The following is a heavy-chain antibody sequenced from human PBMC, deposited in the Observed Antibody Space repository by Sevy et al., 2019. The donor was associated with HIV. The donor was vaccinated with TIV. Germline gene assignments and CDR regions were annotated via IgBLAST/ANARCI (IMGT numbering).Heavy chain of an antibody. J-gene: IGHJ4*02. CDR3: AREGCSKPHDY. D-gene: IGHD2-2*01. CDR1: GFTFSKYS. CDR2: LSFACGRI. V-gene: IGHV3-23*01. Sequence: GGSLRLSCVASGFTFSKYSMSWVRQTPGKGLEWVSTLSFACGRINYADSVKGRFTMSRVDSRNTFYLQMDSLRAEDTAIYYCAREGCSKPHDYWGQGTLVTVSS.